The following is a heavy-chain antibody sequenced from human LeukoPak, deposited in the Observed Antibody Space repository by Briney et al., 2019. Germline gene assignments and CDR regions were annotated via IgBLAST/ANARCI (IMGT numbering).Heavy chain of an antibody. V-gene: IGHV3-21*01. D-gene: IGHD2-21*02. J-gene: IGHJ4*02. CDR1: GFTFNNYS. CDR3: ARNGVTAIDY. Sequence: PGGSLRLSCSVSGFTFNNYSMNWVRQAPGKGLEWVSSISSSSSYIYYTVSVKGRFTISRDNAKNSLYLQMNSLRAEDTAVYYCARNGVTAIDYWGQGTLVTVSS. CDR2: ISSSSSYI.